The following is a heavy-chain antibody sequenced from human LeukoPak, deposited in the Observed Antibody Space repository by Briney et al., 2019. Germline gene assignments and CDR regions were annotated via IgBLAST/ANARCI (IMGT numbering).Heavy chain of an antibody. D-gene: IGHD1-26*01. CDR3: ARGMGATSSYYYYYGMDV. Sequence: GASVKVSCKASGYTFTSYYMHWVRQAPGQGLEWMGKINPSGGSTSYAQKFQGRVTMTRDTSTSTVYMELSSLRSEDTAVYYCARGMGATSSYYYYYGMDVWGQGTTVTVSS. V-gene: IGHV1-46*01. J-gene: IGHJ6*02. CDR2: INPSGGST. CDR1: GYTFTSYY.